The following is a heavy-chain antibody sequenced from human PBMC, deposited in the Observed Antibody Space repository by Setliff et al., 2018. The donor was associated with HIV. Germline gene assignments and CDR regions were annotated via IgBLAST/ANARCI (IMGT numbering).Heavy chain of an antibody. J-gene: IGHJ4*02. Sequence: SETLSLTCTISGDYISSYYWNGIRQPPGKGLEWIGYINYSGSTNYNPSLKSRVTISLDTSKNQFTLNLRSVTAADTAVYYCARSPVRSCSSTTCSMFFDYWGQGTLVTVSS. D-gene: IGHD2-2*01. CDR1: GDYISSYY. CDR2: INYSGST. V-gene: IGHV4-59*01. CDR3: ARSPVRSCSSTTCSMFFDY.